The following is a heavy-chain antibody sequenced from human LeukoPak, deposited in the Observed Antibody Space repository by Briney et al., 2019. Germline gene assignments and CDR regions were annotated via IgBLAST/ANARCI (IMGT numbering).Heavy chain of an antibody. CDR3: AREAYYDSSGYSHDAFDI. D-gene: IGHD3-22*01. V-gene: IGHV4-59*01. CDR2: IYYSGST. Sequence: PSETLSLTCTVSGGSTSSYYWSWIRQPPGKGLEWIGYIYYSGSTNYNPSLKSRVTISVDTSKNQFSLKLSSVTAADTAVYYCAREAYYDSSGYSHDAFDIWGQGTMVTVSS. J-gene: IGHJ3*02. CDR1: GGSTSSYY.